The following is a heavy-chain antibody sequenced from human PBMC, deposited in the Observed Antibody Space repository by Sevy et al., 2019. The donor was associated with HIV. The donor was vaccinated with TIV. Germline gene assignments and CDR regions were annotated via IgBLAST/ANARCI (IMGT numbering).Heavy chain of an antibody. V-gene: IGHV4-38-2*01. CDR3: ASDITSNWLFFDY. CDR1: GYSISSRYY. J-gene: IGHJ4*02. CDR2: MYYSGST. D-gene: IGHD6-13*01. Sequence: SETLSLTCAVSGYSISSRYYWGWVRQPPGKGLEWIASMYYSGSTYYNPSLRSRVTISLDTSENQFSLKLTSVTAADTPVYYCASDITSNWLFFDYWGQGILVTVSS.